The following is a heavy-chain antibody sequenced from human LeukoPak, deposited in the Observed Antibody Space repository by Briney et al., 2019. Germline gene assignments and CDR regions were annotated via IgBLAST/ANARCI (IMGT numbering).Heavy chain of an antibody. D-gene: IGHD4/OR15-4a*01. CDR1: GFTFSAYA. Sequence: GGSLRLSCAGSGFTFSAYAMHWVRQTPEKGLEYVSGISTNGDSTYYANSVKGRFTISRDNSKNTLYLQMNSLRAEDTAVYYCARRAGAYSHPYDYWGQGTLVTVSS. J-gene: IGHJ4*02. CDR2: ISTNGDST. CDR3: ARRAGAYSHPYDY. V-gene: IGHV3-64*01.